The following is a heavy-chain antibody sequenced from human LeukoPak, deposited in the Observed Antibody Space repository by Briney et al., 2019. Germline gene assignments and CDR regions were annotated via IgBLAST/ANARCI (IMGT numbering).Heavy chain of an antibody. J-gene: IGHJ4*02. D-gene: IGHD3-10*01. V-gene: IGHV4-38-2*02. Sequence: SETLSLTCAVSGFSINTAHYWGWVRQPPGGGLEWIGSISHSGSANYNPSLKSRVTISVDTSKNQFSLKLSSVTAADTAVYYCAREDRGSGSYLSGAPSFFDYWGQGTLVTVSS. CDR2: ISHSGSA. CDR1: GFSINTAHY. CDR3: AREDRGSGSYLSGAPSFFDY.